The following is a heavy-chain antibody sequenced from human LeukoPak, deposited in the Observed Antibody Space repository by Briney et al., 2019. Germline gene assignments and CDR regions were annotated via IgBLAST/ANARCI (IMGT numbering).Heavy chain of an antibody. D-gene: IGHD6-13*01. V-gene: IGHV3-7*01. Sequence: GGTLRLSCAASGFTFSTYWMSWVRQAPGKGLEWVANIKQDGSEKYYVDSVKGRFTISRDNAKNSLYLQMNSLRAEDTAMYYCARDSAGNDYWGQGTLVTVSS. CDR3: ARDSAGNDY. J-gene: IGHJ4*02. CDR1: GFTFSTYW. CDR2: IKQDGSEK.